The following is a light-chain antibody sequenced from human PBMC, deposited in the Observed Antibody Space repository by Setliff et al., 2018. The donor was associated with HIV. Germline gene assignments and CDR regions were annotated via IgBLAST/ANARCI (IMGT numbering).Light chain of an antibody. J-gene: IGLJ1*01. V-gene: IGLV2-14*03. CDR3: SSYTNTPLYV. CDR1: SSDVSGYNY. Sequence: QSALAQPASVSGSPEQSITISCTGTSSDVSGYNYVSWYQQHPGKAPKLMIYDVSNRPSGVSNRFSGSKSGNTASLIISGLQPEDEADYYCSSYTNTPLYVFGTGTKVTVL. CDR2: DVS.